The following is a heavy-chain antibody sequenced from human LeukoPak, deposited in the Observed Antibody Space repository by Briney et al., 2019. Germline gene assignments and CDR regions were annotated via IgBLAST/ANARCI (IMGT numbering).Heavy chain of an antibody. D-gene: IGHD4-11*01. CDR2: ISGSGGST. CDR3: ARSAYSNSYYFDY. V-gene: IGHV3-23*01. Sequence: GRSLRLSCAASGFTFSSYAMSWVRQAPGKGLEWVSAISGSGGSTYYADSVKGRFTISRDNAKNSLYLQMNSLRAEDTAVYYCARSAYSNSYYFDYWGQGTLVTVSS. CDR1: GFTFSSYA. J-gene: IGHJ4*02.